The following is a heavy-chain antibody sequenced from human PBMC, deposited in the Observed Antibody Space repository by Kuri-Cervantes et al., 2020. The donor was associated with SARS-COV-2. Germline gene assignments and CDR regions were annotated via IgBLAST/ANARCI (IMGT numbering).Heavy chain of an antibody. J-gene: IGHJ4*02. CDR1: GFTFSSYA. CDR3: ARDGLWFGEFSLGYFDY. Sequence: SLKISCAASGFTFSSYAMSWVRQAPGKGLEWVSGISWNSGSIGYADSVKGRFTISRDNAKNSLYLQMNSLRAEDTAVYYCARDGLWFGEFSLGYFDYWGQGTLVTVSS. V-gene: IGHV3-9*01. CDR2: ISWNSGSI. D-gene: IGHD3-10*01.